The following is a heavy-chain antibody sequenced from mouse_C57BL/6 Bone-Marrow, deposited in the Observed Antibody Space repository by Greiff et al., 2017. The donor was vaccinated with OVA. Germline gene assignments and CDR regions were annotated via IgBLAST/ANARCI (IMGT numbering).Heavy chain of an antibody. D-gene: IGHD1-1*01. V-gene: IGHV5-15*04. CDR3: ARHAGYYGSSEAWCAY. CDR2: ISNLAYSI. Sequence: EVKVEESGGGLVQPGGSLKLSCAASGFTFSDYGMAWVRQAPRKGPEWVAFISNLAYSIYYADTVTGRFTISRENAKNTLYLEMSSLRSEDTAMYYCARHAGYYGSSEAWCAYWGQGTLVTVSA. CDR1: GFTFSDYG. J-gene: IGHJ3*01.